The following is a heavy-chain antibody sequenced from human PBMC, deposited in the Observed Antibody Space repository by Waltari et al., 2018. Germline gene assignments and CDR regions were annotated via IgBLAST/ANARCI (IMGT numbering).Heavy chain of an antibody. V-gene: IGHV4-31*03. D-gene: IGHD3-22*01. CDR2: IYYSGST. Sequence: QVQLQESGPGLVKPSQTLSLTCTVPGGSISRGGYYWSWIRQHPGKGLEWIGYIYYSGSTYYNPSLKSRVTISVDTSKNQFSLKLSSVTAADTAVYYCARFNYYDSSGYTYYFDYWGQGTLVTVSS. CDR1: GGSISRGGYY. CDR3: ARFNYYDSSGYTYYFDY. J-gene: IGHJ4*02.